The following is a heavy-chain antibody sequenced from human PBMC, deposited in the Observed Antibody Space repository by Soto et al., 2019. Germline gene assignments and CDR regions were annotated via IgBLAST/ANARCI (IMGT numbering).Heavy chain of an antibody. CDR3: AKGGWGSGTNYGMDV. J-gene: IGHJ6*02. CDR1: GFTFSSYG. CDR2: ISYDGSNK. V-gene: IGHV3-30*18. Sequence: QVQLVESGGGVVQPGRSLRLSCAASGFTFSSYGMHWVRQAPGKGLEWVAVISYDGSNKYYADSVKGRFTISRDNSKNTLYLQMNSLRAEDTAVYYCAKGGWGSGTNYGMDVWGQGTTVTVSS. D-gene: IGHD3-10*01.